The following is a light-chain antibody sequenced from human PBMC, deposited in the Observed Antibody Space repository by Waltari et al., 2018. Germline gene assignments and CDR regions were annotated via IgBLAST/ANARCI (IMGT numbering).Light chain of an antibody. CDR3: QQYYSTVT. CDR2: WAS. Sequence: DIVMTQSPDSLAVSLGERATITCRSSQSVLNRDTKKSYLAWYQQKSGQTPKLLIYWASTRESGVPDRFSGSGSGTDFTLTITSLQAEDVAVYYCQQYYSTVTFGRGTKVEIK. CDR1: QSVLNRDTKKSY. J-gene: IGKJ4*01. V-gene: IGKV4-1*01.